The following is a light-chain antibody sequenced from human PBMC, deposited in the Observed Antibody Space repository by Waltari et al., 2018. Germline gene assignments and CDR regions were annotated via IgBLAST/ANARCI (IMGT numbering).Light chain of an antibody. CDR1: QNLSNN. CDR3: QQYNNWPPWT. CDR2: AAS. Sequence: EIVMTQSPATLSVSPGERATVSCRASQNLSNNLAWYQQKPGQAPRLIIHAASTRATGIPARFRGIGSGTEFTLTINSLQSEDSAVYYCQQYNNWPPWTFGQGTKVEIK. V-gene: IGKV3D-15*01. J-gene: IGKJ1*01.